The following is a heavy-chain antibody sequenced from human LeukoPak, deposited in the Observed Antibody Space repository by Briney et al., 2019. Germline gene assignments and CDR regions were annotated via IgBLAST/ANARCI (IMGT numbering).Heavy chain of an antibody. J-gene: IGHJ4*02. D-gene: IGHD3-22*01. Sequence: ASVKVSCKVSGYTLTELSMHWVRQAPGKGLEWMGGFDPEDGETIYAQKFQGRVTMTEDTSTDTAYMELSSLRSEDTAVYYFATPNYYDSSGYWVYWGQGTLVTVSS. V-gene: IGHV1-24*01. CDR3: ATPNYYDSSGYWVY. CDR1: GYTLTELS. CDR2: FDPEDGET.